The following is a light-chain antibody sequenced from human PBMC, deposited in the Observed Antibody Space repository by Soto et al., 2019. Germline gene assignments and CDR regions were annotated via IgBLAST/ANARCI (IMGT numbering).Light chain of an antibody. CDR3: MQGSRWPPT. CDR1: RSLVHSDGNTY. V-gene: IGKV2-30*02. Sequence: DVVMTQSPLSLSVTLGQPASISCRAGRSLVHSDGNTYLNWYHQRPGQPPRRLIYKVSNRDSGVPDRFSGSGSGTEFTLRVTRVEAKDVGIFYCMQGSRWPPTFGQGTKVEIK. J-gene: IGKJ1*01. CDR2: KVS.